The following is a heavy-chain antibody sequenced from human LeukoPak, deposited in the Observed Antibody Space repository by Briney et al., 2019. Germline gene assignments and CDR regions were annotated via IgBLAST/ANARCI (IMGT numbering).Heavy chain of an antibody. J-gene: IGHJ5*02. V-gene: IGHV1-8*01. CDR1: GYTFTSYD. D-gene: IGHD2-2*01. Sequence: GASVKVSCKASGYTFTSYDINWVRQATGQGLEWMGWMNPDSGNTGYAQKFQGRATMTRNASISTAYMELSSLRSEDTAMYYCARGLHCSKANCRRGEWFDPWGQGTLVTVSS. CDR2: MNPDSGNT. CDR3: ARGLHCSKANCRRGEWFDP.